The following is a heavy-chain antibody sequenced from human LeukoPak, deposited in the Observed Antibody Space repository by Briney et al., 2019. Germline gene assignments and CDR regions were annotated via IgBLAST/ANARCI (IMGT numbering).Heavy chain of an antibody. CDR3: AKDVGYSYGYGGDY. J-gene: IGHJ4*02. Sequence: PSETLSLTCTVSGGSISSYYWSWIRQPPGKGLEWIGYIYYSGSTNYNPSLKSRVTISVDTSKNQFSLKLSSVTAADAAVYYCAKDVGYSYGYGGDYWGQGTLVTVSS. D-gene: IGHD5-18*01. CDR2: IYYSGST. CDR1: GGSISSYY. V-gene: IGHV4-59*01.